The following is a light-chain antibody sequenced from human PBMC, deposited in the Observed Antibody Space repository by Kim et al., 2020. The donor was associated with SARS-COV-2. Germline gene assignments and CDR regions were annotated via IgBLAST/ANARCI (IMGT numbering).Light chain of an antibody. CDR1: QGISNY. CDR3: QQYYTFLWT. J-gene: IGKJ1*01. V-gene: IGKV1D-8*02. CDR2: AAS. Sequence: ASTGDRVTISCRMSQGISNYLAWYQQKPGKAPKLLIYAASTLQSGVPSRFSGSGSGTDFTLNIDCLQSDDFATYYCQQYYTFLWTFGQGTKVDIK.